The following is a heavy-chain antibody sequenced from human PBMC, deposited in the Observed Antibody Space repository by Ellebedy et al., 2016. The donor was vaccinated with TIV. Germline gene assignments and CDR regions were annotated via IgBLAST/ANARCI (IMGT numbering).Heavy chain of an antibody. J-gene: IGHJ3*02. CDR2: IYYSGSP. V-gene: IGHV4-59*11. CDR3: ARVGQQPVREDGMTDGLDI. D-gene: IGHD6-13*01. Sequence: MPGGSLRLSCTVSGDSISSHYWRWIRQPPGKGLEWIGNIYYSGSPTYNPSLRSRVTISVDTSKNQFSLKLSSVTAADTAVYYCARVGQQPVREDGMTDGLDIWGQGTRVTVSS. CDR1: GDSISSHY.